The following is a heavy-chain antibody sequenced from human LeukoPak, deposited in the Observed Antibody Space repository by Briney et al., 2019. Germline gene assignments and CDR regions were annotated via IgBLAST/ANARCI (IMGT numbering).Heavy chain of an antibody. CDR2: IWYDGSNK. J-gene: IGHJ6*03. CDR1: GFTFSSYG. CDR3: AKNSDSSSWSAYYYYHYYMDV. V-gene: IGHV3-33*06. Sequence: GGALRLSCAASGFTFSSYGRRWGRQARGKGLGWGAVIWYDGSNKYYEDSVRGRFTIPRDNSKNTLYLQMNSLRAEDTAVYYWAKNSDSSSWSAYYYYHYYMDVWGKGTTVTASS. D-gene: IGHD6-13*01.